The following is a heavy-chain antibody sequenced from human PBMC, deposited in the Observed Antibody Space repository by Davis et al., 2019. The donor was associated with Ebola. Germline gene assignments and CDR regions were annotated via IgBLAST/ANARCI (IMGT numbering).Heavy chain of an antibody. V-gene: IGHV3-53*01. CDR3: AREPYYGSGSGG. CDR1: GFTFSGSA. Sequence: GESLKISCAASGFTFSGSAMHWVRQAPGKGLEWVSVIYSGGSTYYADSVKGRFTISRDNAKNSLYLQMNSLRAEDTAVYYCAREPYYGSGSGGWGQGTLVTVSS. CDR2: IYSGGST. D-gene: IGHD3-10*01. J-gene: IGHJ4*02.